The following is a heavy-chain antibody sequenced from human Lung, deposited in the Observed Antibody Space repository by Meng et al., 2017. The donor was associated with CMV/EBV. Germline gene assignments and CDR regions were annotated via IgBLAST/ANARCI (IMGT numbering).Heavy chain of an antibody. Sequence: SETLSLTCAVYGGSFSGYYWSWIRQPPGKGLEWIGEINHSGSTNYNPSLKSRVTISVDTSKNQFSLKLSSVTAADTVVYYCARSKRNNYYGSGSYSKNYGMDVWGQGTXVTVSS. CDR3: ARSKRNNYYGSGSYSKNYGMDV. CDR1: GGSFSGYY. V-gene: IGHV4-34*01. J-gene: IGHJ6*02. D-gene: IGHD3-10*01. CDR2: INHSGST.